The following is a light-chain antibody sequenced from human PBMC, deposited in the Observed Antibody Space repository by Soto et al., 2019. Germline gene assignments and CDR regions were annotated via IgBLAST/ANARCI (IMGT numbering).Light chain of an antibody. J-gene: IGLJ1*01. CDR2: DVT. CDR3: GSITRSSTSV. V-gene: IGLV2-14*01. Sequence: QSALSQPASVSGSPGQSITISCTGTSSDVGGFEYVSWYQHQPGKAPTLIIYDVTKRPSGVSNRFSGSKSGNTASLTISGIQAEDEGDYYCGSITRSSTSVFGTGTKLTVL. CDR1: SSDVGGFEY.